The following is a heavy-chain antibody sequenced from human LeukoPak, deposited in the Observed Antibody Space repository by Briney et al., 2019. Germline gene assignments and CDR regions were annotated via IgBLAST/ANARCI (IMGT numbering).Heavy chain of an antibody. CDR2: IYPGDSDT. CDR1: GYSFTSYW. D-gene: IGHD4-17*01. V-gene: IGHV5-51*01. CDR3: ARRVMTTVTTWGGREYYFDY. Sequence: GESLKISCKGSGYSFTSYWIGWVRQMPGKGLEWMGIIYPGDSDTRYSPSFQGQVTISADKSISTAYLQWSSLKASDTAMYYCARRVMTTVTTWGGREYYFDYWGREPWSPSPQ. J-gene: IGHJ4*02.